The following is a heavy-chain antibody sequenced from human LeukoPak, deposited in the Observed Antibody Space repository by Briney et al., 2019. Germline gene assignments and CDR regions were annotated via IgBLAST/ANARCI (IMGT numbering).Heavy chain of an antibody. V-gene: IGHV4-4*07. CDR3: ARAHHLDYGDWFDP. CDR1: GGSNSSYF. J-gene: IGHJ5*02. Sequence: NTSETLSLTCSVSGGSNSSYFWSWIRQPAGKGLEWIGRIHASGTTIYNPSLRSRVTMSMDTSKNQFSLKLSSVTAADTAVYYCARAHHLDYGDWFDPWGQGILVPVSS. D-gene: IGHD4-17*01. CDR2: IHASGTT.